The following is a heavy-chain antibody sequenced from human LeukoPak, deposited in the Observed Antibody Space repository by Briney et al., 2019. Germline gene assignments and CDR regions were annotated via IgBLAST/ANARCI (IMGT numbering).Heavy chain of an antibody. V-gene: IGHV4-30-2*01. J-gene: IGHJ4*02. CDR1: GGSISSGGYS. D-gene: IGHD6-19*01. CDR3: ARVYSSGWYYFDY. Sequence: SQTLSLTRAVSGGSISSGGYSWSWIRQPPGKGLEWIGYIYHSGSTYYNPSLKSRVTISVDRSKNQFSLKLSSVTAADTAVYYCARVYSSGWYYFDYWGQGTLVTVSS. CDR2: IYHSGST.